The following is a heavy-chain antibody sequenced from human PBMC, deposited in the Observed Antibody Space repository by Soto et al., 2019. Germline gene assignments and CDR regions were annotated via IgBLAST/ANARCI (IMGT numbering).Heavy chain of an antibody. Sequence: ASVKVSCKASGYTFTSYAMHCVRQAPGQRLEWMGWINAGNGNTKYSQKFQGRVTITRDTSASTAYMELSSLRSEDTAVYYCASANWASYGMDVWGQGTTVTVSS. D-gene: IGHD7-27*01. CDR2: INAGNGNT. CDR1: GYTFTSYA. CDR3: ASANWASYGMDV. V-gene: IGHV1-3*01. J-gene: IGHJ6*02.